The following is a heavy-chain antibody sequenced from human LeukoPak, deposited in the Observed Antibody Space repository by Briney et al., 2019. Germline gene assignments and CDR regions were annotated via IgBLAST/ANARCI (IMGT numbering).Heavy chain of an antibody. Sequence: ASVKVSCKASGYTFTSYGISWVRQAPGHGLEWMGWISAYNGNTNYAQKVQGRVTMTTDTSTSTAYMELRSLRSDDTAVYSCVIDFLDRSSWADYWGQGTPPTVSS. CDR1: GYTFTSYG. D-gene: IGHD6-13*01. V-gene: IGHV1-18*01. J-gene: IGHJ4*02. CDR2: ISAYNGNT. CDR3: VIDFLDRSSWADY.